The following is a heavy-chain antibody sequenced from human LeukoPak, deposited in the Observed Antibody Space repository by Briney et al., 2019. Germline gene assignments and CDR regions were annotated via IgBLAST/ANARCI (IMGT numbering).Heavy chain of an antibody. D-gene: IGHD3-22*01. J-gene: IGHJ4*02. Sequence: GGSLRLSCAASGFTFRSYAMSWVRQAPGKGLEWVSAISGSGGSTYYADSVKGRFTISRDNSKNTLYLQMNSLRAEDTAVYYCAKFRLFSYDSSGYYPDNFDYWGQGTLVTVSS. V-gene: IGHV3-23*01. CDR3: AKFRLFSYDSSGYYPDNFDY. CDR1: GFTFRSYA. CDR2: ISGSGGST.